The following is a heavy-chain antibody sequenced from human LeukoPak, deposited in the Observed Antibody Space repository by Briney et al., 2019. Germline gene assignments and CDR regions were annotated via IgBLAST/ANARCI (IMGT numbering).Heavy chain of an antibody. D-gene: IGHD3-3*01. J-gene: IGHJ3*01. CDR1: GFTFSSYA. CDR3: VKGLYLEWFPGGAFDV. Sequence: GGSLRLSCSASGFTFSSYAMHWVRQAPGKGLECVSNINSNGGSTYYADSVRGRFTISRDNYKNTLYLKIRIIRAEDTAVYYCVKGLYLEWFPGGAFDVWGQGTMVTVYS. CDR2: INSNGGST. V-gene: IGHV3-64D*06.